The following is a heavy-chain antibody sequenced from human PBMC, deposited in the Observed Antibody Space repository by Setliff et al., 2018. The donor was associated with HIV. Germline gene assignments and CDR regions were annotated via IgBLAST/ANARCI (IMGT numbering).Heavy chain of an antibody. CDR2: INPNGGRT. D-gene: IGHD3-3*01. CDR3: ARGSRITVVSVLIYSRFDY. Sequence: ASVKVSCKAPGDTFPKYYLHWVRQAPGQGLEWMGIINPNGGRTTYAQKFQGRGTMTRATSTSTVYMELSSLTSEDTAVYFCARGSRITVVSVLIYSRFDYWGQGTLVTVSS. CDR1: GDTFPKYY. V-gene: IGHV1-46*01. J-gene: IGHJ4*02.